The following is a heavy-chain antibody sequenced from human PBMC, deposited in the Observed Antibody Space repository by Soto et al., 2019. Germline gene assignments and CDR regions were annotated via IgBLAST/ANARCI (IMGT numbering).Heavy chain of an antibody. CDR1: GFTFSSYA. CDR2: ISGSGGST. CDR3: AKPVIAGHHYYGMDV. J-gene: IGHJ6*02. V-gene: IGHV3-23*01. D-gene: IGHD6-13*01. Sequence: GGSLRLSCAASGFTFSSYAMSWVRQAPGKGLEWVSAISGSGGSTYYADSVKGRFTISRDNSKNTLYLQMNSLRAEDTAVYYCAKPVIAGHHYYGMDVWGQGTTVTVSS.